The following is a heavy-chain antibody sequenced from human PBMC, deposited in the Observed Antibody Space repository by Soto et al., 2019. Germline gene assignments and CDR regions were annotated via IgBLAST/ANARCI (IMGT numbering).Heavy chain of an antibody. V-gene: IGHV3-30-3*01. J-gene: IGHJ6*02. Sequence: QVQLVESGGGVVQPGRSLRLSCAASGFTFSSYAMHWVRQAPGKGLEWVAVISYDGSNKYYADSVKGRFTISRDNSKNTLYLQMNSLRAEDTAVYYCARAVNVRYFENYYYGMDVWGQGTTLTVSS. CDR2: ISYDGSNK. CDR1: GFTFSSYA. CDR3: ARAVNVRYFENYYYGMDV. D-gene: IGHD3-9*01.